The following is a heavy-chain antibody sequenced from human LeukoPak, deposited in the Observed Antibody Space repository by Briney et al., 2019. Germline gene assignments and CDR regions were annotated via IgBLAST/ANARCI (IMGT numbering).Heavy chain of an antibody. V-gene: IGHV4-39*07. J-gene: IGHJ5*02. CDR3: ARLRSGSLEFDP. CDR2: IYYSGST. Sequence: SETLSLTCTVFGGSISSYNYHWGWIRQPPGGGLGWIASIYYSGSTYYNPSLKSRVTISVDTSKNQFSLKLSSVTAADTAVYYCARLRSGSLEFDPWGQGTLVTVSS. CDR1: GGSISSYNYH. D-gene: IGHD1-26*01.